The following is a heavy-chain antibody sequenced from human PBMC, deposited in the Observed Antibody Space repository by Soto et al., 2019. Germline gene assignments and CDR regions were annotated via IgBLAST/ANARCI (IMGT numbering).Heavy chain of an antibody. CDR3: AREGITMVRGVTEGPIDY. J-gene: IGHJ4*02. Sequence: GASVKVSCKASGYTFTSYAMHWVRQAPGQRLEWMGWINAGNGNTKYSQKFQGRVTITRDTSASTAYMELSSLRSEDTAVYYCAREGITMVRGVTEGPIDYWGQGTKVTVSS. V-gene: IGHV1-3*01. CDR2: INAGNGNT. D-gene: IGHD3-10*01. CDR1: GYTFTSYA.